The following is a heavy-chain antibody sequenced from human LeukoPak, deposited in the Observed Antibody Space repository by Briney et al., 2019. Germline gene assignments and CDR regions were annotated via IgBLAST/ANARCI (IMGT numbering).Heavy chain of an antibody. V-gene: IGHV1-2*02. D-gene: IGHD6-6*01. CDR2: INPNSGGT. CDR3: ARDPPYSSSSPGGYFDY. J-gene: IGHJ4*02. Sequence: ASVKVSCKASGYTFTGYYMHWVRQAPGQGLEWMGWINPNSGGTNYAQKFQGRVTMTRDTSISTAYMELSRLRSDDAAVYYCARDPPYSSSSPGGYFDYWGQGTLVTVSS. CDR1: GYTFTGYY.